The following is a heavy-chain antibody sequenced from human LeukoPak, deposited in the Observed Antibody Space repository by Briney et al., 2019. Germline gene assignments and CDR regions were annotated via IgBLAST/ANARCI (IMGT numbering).Heavy chain of an antibody. CDR1: GGSISSGGYS. Sequence: PSETLSLTCAVSGGSISSGGYSWSWIRQPPGKGLEWIGYIYHSGSTYYNPSLKSRVTISVDRSKNQFSLKLSSVTAADTAVYYCARDYGTGYGWFDPCGQGTLVTVSS. V-gene: IGHV4-30-2*01. J-gene: IGHJ5*02. CDR3: ARDYGTGYGWFDP. D-gene: IGHD7-27*01. CDR2: IYHSGST.